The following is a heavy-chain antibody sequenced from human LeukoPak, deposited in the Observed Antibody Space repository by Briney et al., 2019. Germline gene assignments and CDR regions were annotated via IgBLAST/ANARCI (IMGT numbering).Heavy chain of an antibody. V-gene: IGHV3-30*04. CDR1: GFTFTGHS. CDR3: AREKQSGGTPFDY. Sequence: GGSLRLSCVASGFTFTGHSMHWVRQAPGKGLEWVAVVAHDEKTIFYADSLKGRFTVSRDNSKNTVYLQMNSLRDDDTAVYYCAREKQSGGTPFDYWGQGSLVTVSS. CDR2: VAHDEKTI. D-gene: IGHD1-26*01. J-gene: IGHJ4*02.